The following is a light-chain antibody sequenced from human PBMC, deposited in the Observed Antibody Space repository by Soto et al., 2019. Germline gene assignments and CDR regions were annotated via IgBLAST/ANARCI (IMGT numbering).Light chain of an antibody. J-gene: IGLJ1*01. Sequence: QSVLTQPPSASGPPGQSVTISCTGTSSDVGRYDYVSWYQHHTGKAPKLIIYDVSQRPSGVPDRFSGSKSGNTASLTVSGLQAEDEADYYCNSYADSNTYLFGPGTKVTVL. CDR3: NSYADSNTYL. V-gene: IGLV2-8*01. CDR2: DVS. CDR1: SSDVGRYDY.